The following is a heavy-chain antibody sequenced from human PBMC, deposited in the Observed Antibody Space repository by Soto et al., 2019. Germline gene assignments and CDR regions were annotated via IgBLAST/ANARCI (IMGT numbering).Heavy chain of an antibody. V-gene: IGHV3-23*01. CDR2: ISDSGGTS. J-gene: IGHJ4*02. CDR1: GVIFSNYV. D-gene: IGHD1-26*01. CDR3: AKRPRALLTFDY. Sequence: GGSLRLSCAASGVIFSNYVMILVRQAPGKGLEWVSSISDSGGTSYYADSVKGRFTISRDNSKNTLYLQMNSLRAEDTAIYYCAKRPRALLTFDYWGQGTLVTVSS.